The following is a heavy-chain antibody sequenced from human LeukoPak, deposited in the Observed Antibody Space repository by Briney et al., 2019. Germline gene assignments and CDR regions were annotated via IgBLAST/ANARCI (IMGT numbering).Heavy chain of an antibody. D-gene: IGHD7-27*01. CDR1: GGSISSSSYY. Sequence: SETLSLTCTVSGGSISSSSYYWGWIRQPPGKGLEWIGSIYYSGSTYYNPSLKSRVTISVDTSKNQFSLKLSSVTAADTAVYYCARGNWGLYAFDIWGQGTMVTVSS. CDR3: ARGNWGLYAFDI. CDR2: IYYSGST. J-gene: IGHJ3*02. V-gene: IGHV4-39*07.